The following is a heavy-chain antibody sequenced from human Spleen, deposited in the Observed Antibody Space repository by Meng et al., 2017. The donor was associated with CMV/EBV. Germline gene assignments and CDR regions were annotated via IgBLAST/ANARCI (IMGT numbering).Heavy chain of an antibody. J-gene: IGHJ6*02. D-gene: IGHD4-11*01. CDR1: GFTVSSNF. V-gene: IGHV3-53*01. CDR2: IYSGGST. Sequence: GESLKISCAASGFTVSSNFMTWVRQAPGKGLEWVSVIYSGGSTYYTDSVKGRFTISRDNSKNTLYLQMNSLRAEDTAVYYCGKPDFSYYYYYGMDVWGQGTTVTVSS. CDR3: GKPDFSYYYYYGMDV.